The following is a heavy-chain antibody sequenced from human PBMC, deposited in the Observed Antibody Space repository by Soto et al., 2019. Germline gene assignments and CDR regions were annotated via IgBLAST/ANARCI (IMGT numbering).Heavy chain of an antibody. CDR1: GFTFSSYG. D-gene: IGHD1-26*01. CDR2: ISYDGSNK. Sequence: GGSLRLSCAASGFTFSSYGMHWVRQAPGKGLEWVAVISYDGSNKYYADSVKGRFTISRDNSKNTLYLQMNSLRAEDTAVYYCATIESGSSTYYFDYCGQGTLVTVSS. J-gene: IGHJ4*02. CDR3: ATIESGSSTYYFDY. V-gene: IGHV3-30*03.